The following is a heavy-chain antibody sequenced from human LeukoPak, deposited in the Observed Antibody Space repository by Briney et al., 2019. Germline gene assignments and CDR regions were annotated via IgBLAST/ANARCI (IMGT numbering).Heavy chain of an antibody. CDR1: GFTFSSYG. D-gene: IGHD5-18*01. J-gene: IGHJ4*02. Sequence: GGSLRLSCAASGFTFSSYGMHWVRQAPGKGLEWVAFIRYDGSNKYYADSVKGRFTISRDNSKNTLYLQMNSLRAEDTAVYYCAKDRGYSYGYHDYWGQGTLVTVSS. CDR3: AKDRGYSYGYHDY. CDR2: IRYDGSNK. V-gene: IGHV3-30*02.